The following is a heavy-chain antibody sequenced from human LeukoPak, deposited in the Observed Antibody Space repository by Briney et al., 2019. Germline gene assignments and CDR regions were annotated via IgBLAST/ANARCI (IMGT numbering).Heavy chain of an antibody. CDR2: INPSGGST. D-gene: IGHD1-26*01. CDR1: GYTFTGYY. J-gene: IGHJ4*02. Sequence: ASVKVSCKASGYTFTGYYMHWVRQAPGQGLEWMGIINPSGGSTSYAQKFQGRVTMTRDMSTSTVYMELSSLRSEDTAVYYCARSWELKGGPYDYWGQGTLVTVSS. CDR3: ARSWELKGGPYDY. V-gene: IGHV1-46*01.